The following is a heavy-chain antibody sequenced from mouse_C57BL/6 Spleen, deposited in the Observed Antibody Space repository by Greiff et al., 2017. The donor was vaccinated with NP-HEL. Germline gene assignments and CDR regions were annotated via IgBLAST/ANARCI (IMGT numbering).Heavy chain of an antibody. CDR2: ILPGSGST. J-gene: IGHJ1*03. V-gene: IGHV1-9*01. D-gene: IGHD1-1*01. Sequence: QVQLQQSGAELMKPGASVKLSCKATGYTFTGYWIEWVKQRPGHGLEWIGEILPGSGSTNYNEKFKGKATFTADTSSNTAYMQLSSLTTEDSAIYYCARVAYYYGSRDWYFDVWGTGTTVTVSS. CDR1: GYTFTGYW. CDR3: ARVAYYYGSRDWYFDV.